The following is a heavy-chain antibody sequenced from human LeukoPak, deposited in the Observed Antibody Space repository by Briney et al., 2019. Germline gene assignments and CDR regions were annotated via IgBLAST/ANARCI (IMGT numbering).Heavy chain of an antibody. CDR1: GYTFTSYG. CDR2: ISAYNGNT. V-gene: IGHV1-18*01. J-gene: IGHJ4*02. CDR3: ARDRRWHSSGYHFDY. Sequence: ASVKVSCKASGYTFTSYGISWVRQAPGQGLEWMGWISAYNGNTNYAQKLQGRVTMTTDTSTSTAYMELRSLRSDDTAVYYCARDRRWHSSGYHFDYWGQGTLVTVSS. D-gene: IGHD3-22*01.